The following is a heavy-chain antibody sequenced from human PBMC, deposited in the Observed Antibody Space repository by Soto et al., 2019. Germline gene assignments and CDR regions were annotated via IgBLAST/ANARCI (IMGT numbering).Heavy chain of an antibody. J-gene: IGHJ4*02. Sequence: GGSLRLSCTASGFTFGDYAMSWFRQAPGKGLEWVGFIRSKAYGGTTEYAASVKGRFTISRDDSKSIAYLQMNSLKTEDTAVYCCTRDHDDSSGYYYVRPDYWGQGTLVTVSS. CDR2: IRSKAYGGTT. CDR3: TRDHDDSSGYYYVRPDY. V-gene: IGHV3-49*03. CDR1: GFTFGDYA. D-gene: IGHD3-22*01.